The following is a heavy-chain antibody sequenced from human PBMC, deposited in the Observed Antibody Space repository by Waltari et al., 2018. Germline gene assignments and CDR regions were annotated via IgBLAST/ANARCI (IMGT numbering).Heavy chain of an antibody. J-gene: IGHJ4*02. V-gene: IGHV3-23*01. CDR2: ISGRCGSP. CDR1: GFTFSSYA. Sequence: EVQLLESGGGLVQPGGSLRLSCAASGFTFSSYAMSWVRQAPGKGLEWVAAISGRCGSPSYADSVKGRFTISRDNSKNTLYLQMNSLRAEDTAVYYCAKDGRIPKVERDDFWMAGSDFDYWGQGTLVTVSS. D-gene: IGHD3-3*01. CDR3: AKDGRIPKVERDDFWMAGSDFDY.